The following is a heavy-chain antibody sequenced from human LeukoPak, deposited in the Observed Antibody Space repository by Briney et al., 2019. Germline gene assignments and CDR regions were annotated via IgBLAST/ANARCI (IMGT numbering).Heavy chain of an antibody. CDR3: AKGVDYYDSSGYYNDAFDI. V-gene: IGHV3-30*18. D-gene: IGHD3-22*01. CDR2: ISYDGSNK. J-gene: IGHJ3*02. CDR1: GFTFSSFS. Sequence: GGSLRLSCAASGFTFSSFSMNWVRQAPGKGLEWVAVISYDGSNKYYADSVKGRFTISRDNSKNTLYLQMNSLRAEDTAVYYCAKGVDYYDSSGYYNDAFDIWGQGTMVTVSS.